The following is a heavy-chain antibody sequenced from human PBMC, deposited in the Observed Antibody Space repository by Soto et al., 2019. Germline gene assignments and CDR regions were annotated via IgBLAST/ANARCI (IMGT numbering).Heavy chain of an antibody. CDR1: GGTFSSYA. Sequence: QVQLVQSGAEVKKPGSSVKVSCKASGGTFSSYAISWVRQAPGQGLEWMGGIIPIFGTANYAQKFQGRVKKTAYESTSTAYMELSSLRSDDTAVYYCAKENYYGSWTPEGYFDYWGQGTLVTVSS. CDR3: AKENYYGSWTPEGYFDY. D-gene: IGHD3-10*01. J-gene: IGHJ4*02. CDR2: IIPIFGTA. V-gene: IGHV1-69*01.